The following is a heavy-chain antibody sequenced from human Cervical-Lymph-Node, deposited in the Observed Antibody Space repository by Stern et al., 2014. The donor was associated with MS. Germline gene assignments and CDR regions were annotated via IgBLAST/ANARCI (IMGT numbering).Heavy chain of an antibody. CDR1: GYTFTDYA. D-gene: IGHD6-13*01. CDR2: IGTNIGNT. CDR3: RAGSDAFDV. V-gene: IGHV1-18*01. J-gene: IGHJ3*01. Sequence: QVQLVQSGAEVKKPGASVKVSCKASGYTFTDYAISWVRQAPGQGLEWMGWIGTNIGNTHYAQKVQGRVTLATDTTKSTVYMELRSLRSDDTAMYYCRAGSDAFDVWGQGTMVTVSS.